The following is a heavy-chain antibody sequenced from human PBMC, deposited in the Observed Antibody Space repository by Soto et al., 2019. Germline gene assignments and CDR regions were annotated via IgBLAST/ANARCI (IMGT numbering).Heavy chain of an antibody. CDR2: ISFSGDNT. V-gene: IGHV3-23*01. D-gene: IGHD3-3*01. CDR1: GFTFSNHA. CDR3: AKRFTLFGVNKLSPEADY. Sequence: EVHLLESGGGRVQPGGSLRLSCAASGFTFSNHAMSWVRQTPGEGLEWVSGISFSGDNTYYADSVRGRFTASRDNSKSTLYMQMNRLRAEDTAVYYCAKRFTLFGVNKLSPEADYWGQGTLVTVSS. J-gene: IGHJ4*02.